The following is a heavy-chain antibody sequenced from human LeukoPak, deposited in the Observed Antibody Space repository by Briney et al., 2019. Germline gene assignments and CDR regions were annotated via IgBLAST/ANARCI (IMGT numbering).Heavy chain of an antibody. CDR3: ARHLGTDSDH. CDR2: INSDGSSR. CDR1: GFTFSGYW. D-gene: IGHD7-27*01. V-gene: IGHV3-74*01. J-gene: IGHJ4*02. Sequence: GGSLRLSCAASGFTFSGYWMYWVRQAPGKGLVWVSLINSDGSSRNYADSVKGRFTISRDNAKNTLYLQVNSLSADASAVYYCARHLGTDSDHWGQGTLVT.